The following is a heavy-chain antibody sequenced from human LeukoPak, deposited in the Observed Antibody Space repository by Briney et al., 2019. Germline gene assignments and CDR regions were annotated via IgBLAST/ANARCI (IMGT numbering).Heavy chain of an antibody. CDR3: ARGGFNMVRGVIIPSNSYYYYMDI. Sequence: GGSLRLSCAVSGFTFSAYSMNWVRQAPGKGLEWVSSMASGDFAAFAESLKGRFTISRDNAKSSLYLQMNSLRAEDTAVYYCARGGFNMVRGVIIPSNSYYYYMDIWGKGTTVTVSS. D-gene: IGHD3-10*01. V-gene: IGHV3-21*01. CDR1: GFTFSAYS. J-gene: IGHJ6*03. CDR2: MASGDFA.